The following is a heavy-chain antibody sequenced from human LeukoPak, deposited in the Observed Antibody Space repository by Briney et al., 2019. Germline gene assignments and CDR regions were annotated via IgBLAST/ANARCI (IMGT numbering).Heavy chain of an antibody. CDR1: GFTFSSYA. J-gene: IGHJ3*02. Sequence: SGGSLRLSCAASGFTFSSYAMSWVRQAPGKGLEWVSAISGSGGSTYYADSVKGRFTISRDNSKNTLYLQMNSLRAEDTAVYYCANPLKGIQLWSFQSAFDIWGQGTMVTVSS. CDR2: ISGSGGST. V-gene: IGHV3-23*01. D-gene: IGHD5-18*01. CDR3: ANPLKGIQLWSFQSAFDI.